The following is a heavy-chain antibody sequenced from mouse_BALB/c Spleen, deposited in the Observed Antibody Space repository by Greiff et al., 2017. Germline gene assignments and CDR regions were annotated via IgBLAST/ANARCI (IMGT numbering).Heavy chain of an antibody. CDR1: GFTFSSYG. CDR2: ISSGGSYT. Sequence: EVKLVESGGDLVKPGGSLKLSCAASGFTFSSYGMSWVRQTPDKRLEWVATISSGGSYTYYPDSVKGRFTISRDNAKNTLYLQMSSLKSEDTAMYYGARLGYDSPYWGQGTLVTVSA. V-gene: IGHV5-6*01. CDR3: ARLGYDSPY. J-gene: IGHJ3*01. D-gene: IGHD3-1*01.